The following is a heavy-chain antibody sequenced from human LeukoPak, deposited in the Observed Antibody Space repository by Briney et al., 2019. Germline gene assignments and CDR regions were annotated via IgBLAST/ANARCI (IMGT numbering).Heavy chain of an antibody. D-gene: IGHD3-22*01. CDR1: GFTISSYS. Sequence: GGSLRLYCAASGFTISSYSMNWVRKAPGKGLEWVSSISSSSSYIYYAYSVKGRFTISRDNAKNTLYPQMNSLRAEDTAVYYCARDCWEPLLSSGYGADYWGQGTLVTVSS. V-gene: IGHV3-21*01. J-gene: IGHJ4*02. CDR3: ARDCWEPLLSSGYGADY. CDR2: ISSSSSYI.